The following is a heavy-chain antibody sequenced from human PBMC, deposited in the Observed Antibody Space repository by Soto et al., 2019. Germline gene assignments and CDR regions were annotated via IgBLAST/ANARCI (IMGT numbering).Heavy chain of an antibody. D-gene: IGHD2-2*01. CDR1: GGSISSGDYY. CDR2: IYYSGST. CDR3: ASVLVPAAINYYYGIDV. J-gene: IGHJ6*02. Sequence: QVQLQESGPGLVKPSQTLSLTCTVSGGSISSGDYYWSWIRQPPGKGLEWIGYIYYSGSTYYNPSLKSRVTISVDTSKNQFSLKLSSVTAADTAVYYCASVLVPAAINYYYGIDVWGQGTTVTVSS. V-gene: IGHV4-30-4*01.